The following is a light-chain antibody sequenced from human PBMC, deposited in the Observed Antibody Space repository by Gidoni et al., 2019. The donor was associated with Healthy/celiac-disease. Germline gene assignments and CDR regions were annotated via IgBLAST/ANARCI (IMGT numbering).Light chain of an antibody. J-gene: IGKJ1*01. CDR2: WAY. Sequence: DIVMTQSPDSLAVSLGESATINCKSSRSVLYSSNNKNYLAWYQQKPGQPPKLLIYWAYTRESGVPDRFSGSGSGTDFTLTISSLQAEDVAVYYCQQYYSTPWTFGQGTKVEIK. V-gene: IGKV4-1*01. CDR1: RSVLYSSNNKNY. CDR3: QQYYSTPWT.